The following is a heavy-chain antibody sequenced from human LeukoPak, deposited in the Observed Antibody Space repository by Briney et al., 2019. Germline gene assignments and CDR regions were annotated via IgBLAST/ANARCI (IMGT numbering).Heavy chain of an antibody. CDR1: GGSFSGYY. D-gene: IGHD4-17*01. V-gene: IGHV4-34*01. CDR2: INHSGST. CDR3: ARGPDYGDYYVHFDY. Sequence: SETLSLTCAVYGGSFSGYYWSWIRRPPGKGLEWIGEINHSGSTNYNPSLKSRVTISVDTSKNQFSLKLSSVTAADTAVYYCARGPDYGDYYVHFDYWGQGTLVAVSS. J-gene: IGHJ4*02.